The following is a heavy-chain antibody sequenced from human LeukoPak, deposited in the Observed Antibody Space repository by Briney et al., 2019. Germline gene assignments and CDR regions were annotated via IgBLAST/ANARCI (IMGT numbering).Heavy chain of an antibody. CDR1: GGSISSYY. D-gene: IGHD1-7*01. Sequence: SETLSLTCTVSGGSISSYYWSWIRQPPGKGLEWIGYIYYSGSTNYNPSLKSRVTISVDTSKNQFSLKLSSVTAADTAVYYCARVNNWNYFGLELLHYYYMDVWGRGTTVTVSS. V-gene: IGHV4-59*01. J-gene: IGHJ6*03. CDR3: ARVNNWNYFGLELLHYYYMDV. CDR2: IYYSGST.